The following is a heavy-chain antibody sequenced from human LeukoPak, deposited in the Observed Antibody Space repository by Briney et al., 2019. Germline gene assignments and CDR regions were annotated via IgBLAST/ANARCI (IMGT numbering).Heavy chain of an antibody. V-gene: IGHV1-18*01. CDR2: ISAYNGNT. J-gene: IGHJ4*02. D-gene: IGHD1-14*01. CDR1: GYTFISYG. Sequence: ASVKVSCKASGYTFISYGISWVRQAPGQGLEWMGWISAYNGNTNYAQKLQGRVTMTTDTSTSTAYMELRSLRSGDTAVYYCARDRHDSHSKPLSDYWGQGTLVTVSS. CDR3: ARDRHDSHSKPLSDY.